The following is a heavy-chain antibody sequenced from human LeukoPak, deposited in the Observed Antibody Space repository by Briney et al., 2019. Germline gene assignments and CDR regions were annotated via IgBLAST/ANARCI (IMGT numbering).Heavy chain of an antibody. D-gene: IGHD1-20*01. Sequence: PGGSLRLSCTASGFTFSTYWIHWVRQAPGKGLVWVSQIKFDGTLASYADSVKGRFTISRDNANNTLYLQMNSLGTEDTAVYYCLTGHYDSRMYFDLWGRGTLVTVSS. CDR2: IKFDGTLA. CDR3: LTGHYDSRMYFDL. CDR1: GFTFSTYW. J-gene: IGHJ2*01. V-gene: IGHV3-74*01.